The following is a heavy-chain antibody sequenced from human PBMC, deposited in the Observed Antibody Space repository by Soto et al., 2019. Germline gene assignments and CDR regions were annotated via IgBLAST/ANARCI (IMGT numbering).Heavy chain of an antibody. CDR3: ARTTAVPNTLRSRYFFDY. V-gene: IGHV4-61*01. D-gene: IGHD4-17*01. CDR1: GGSVSDKSYY. J-gene: IGHJ4*02. Sequence: PSETLCHSCSVSGGSVSDKSYYWSWIRQPPGKRLEWIGYVYYSGTTNYNPSLKSRVTISVDLSKNRFSLRLSSVTTADTALYYCARTTAVPNTLRSRYFFDYWGQGTLV. CDR2: VYYSGTT.